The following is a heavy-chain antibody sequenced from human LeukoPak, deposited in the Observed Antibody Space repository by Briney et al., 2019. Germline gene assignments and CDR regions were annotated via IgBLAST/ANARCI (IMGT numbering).Heavy chain of an antibody. CDR3: ARDQAAFDY. CDR2: IYHRDGST. J-gene: IGHJ4*02. Sequence: ASVKVSCKASGYSFTSNYIHWVRQAPGQGLEWMGMIYHRDGSTSYAQKFQGRVTVTRDTSTSTVHMELSGLRSEDTAVYYCARDQAAFDYWGQGTLVTVSS. D-gene: IGHD6-13*01. V-gene: IGHV1-46*01. CDR1: GYSFTSNY.